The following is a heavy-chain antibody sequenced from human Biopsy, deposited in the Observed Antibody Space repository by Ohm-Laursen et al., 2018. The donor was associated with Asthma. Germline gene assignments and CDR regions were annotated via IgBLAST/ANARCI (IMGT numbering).Heavy chain of an antibody. CDR1: GSTFNSAG. D-gene: IGHD3-10*01. CDR3: ARAVDYSHYYGIDV. CDR2: ISVYHGNT. Sequence: SVKLSCQTSGSTFNSAGITWVRQAPGQGLEWLGWISVYHGNTKVAQKLQDRVTMITDTSTSIAYMELRSLRSEDPAVYFCARAVDYSHYYGIDVWGQGTTVTVS. V-gene: IGHV1-18*01. J-gene: IGHJ6*02.